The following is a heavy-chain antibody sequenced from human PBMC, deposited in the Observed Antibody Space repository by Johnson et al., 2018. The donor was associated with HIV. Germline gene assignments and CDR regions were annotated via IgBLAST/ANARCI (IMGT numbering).Heavy chain of an antibody. Sequence: VQLVESGGGLVQPGGSLRLSCAASGFTFSSYAMSWVRQAPGKGLEWVSAISGSGGSTYYADSVKGRFTISRDNSKNTLYLQMNSLRAEDTAVYYCAKDLSPYSSGWYDAFDIRGQGTMVTVSS. CDR2: ISGSGGST. J-gene: IGHJ3*02. V-gene: IGHV3-23*04. D-gene: IGHD6-19*01. CDR1: GFTFSSYA. CDR3: AKDLSPYSSGWYDAFDI.